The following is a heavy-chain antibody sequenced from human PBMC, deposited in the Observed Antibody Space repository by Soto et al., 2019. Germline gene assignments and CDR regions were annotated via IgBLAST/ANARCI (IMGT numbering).Heavy chain of an antibody. CDR3: ARTIIDYDSSGYYHYFDY. Sequence: SETLSLTCTVSGGSISSYYWSWIRQPPGKGLEWIGYIYYSGSTNYNPSLKSRVTISVDTSKNQFSLKLSSVTAADTAVYYCARTIIDYDSSGYYHYFDYWGQGTLVTVSS. CDR2: IYYSGST. D-gene: IGHD3-22*01. V-gene: IGHV4-59*01. CDR1: GGSISSYY. J-gene: IGHJ4*02.